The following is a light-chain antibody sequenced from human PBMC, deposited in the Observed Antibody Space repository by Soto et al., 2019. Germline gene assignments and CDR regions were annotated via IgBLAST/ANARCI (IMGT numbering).Light chain of an antibody. Sequence: QSALIQPASVSGSPGQSITISCTGTSRDVGGSNYVSWYQHHPHRAPKLLIYEVKYRPSGASSRFSGSKSGNTASLTISGLQAEDEADYYCSSYTSSNTLEVFGVGTKVTVL. CDR2: EVK. CDR3: SSYTSSNTLEV. V-gene: IGLV2-14*01. CDR1: SRDVGGSNY. J-gene: IGLJ1*01.